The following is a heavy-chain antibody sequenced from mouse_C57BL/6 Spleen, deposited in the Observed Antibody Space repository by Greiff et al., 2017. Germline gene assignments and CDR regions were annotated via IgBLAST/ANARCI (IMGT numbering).Heavy chain of an antibody. CDR2: IRSKSSNYAT. V-gene: IGHV10-3*01. J-gene: IGHJ3*01. Sequence: EVQGVESGGGLVQPKGSLKLSCAASGFTFNTYAMHWVRQAPGKGLEWVARIRSKSSNYATYYADSVKDRFTISRDDSQSMRYLQMNNLKTEDTAMYYCVSDYYYGSTFADWGQGTLVTVAA. CDR1: GFTFNTYA. CDR3: VSDYYYGSTFAD. D-gene: IGHD1-1*01.